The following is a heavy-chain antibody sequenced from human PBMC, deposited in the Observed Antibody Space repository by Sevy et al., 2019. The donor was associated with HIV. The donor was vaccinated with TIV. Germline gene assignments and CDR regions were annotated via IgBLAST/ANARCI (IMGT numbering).Heavy chain of an antibody. CDR2: ITRSGTTM. CDR1: GFTLSNYE. CDR3: ARGPGYYDSGSWLDP. V-gene: IGHV3-48*03. Sequence: GGSLRLSCAASGFTLSNYEMNWVRQAPGKGLEWVASITRSGTTMNYAGSEKGRFTISRDTPNSVYLQMNSLRGDDTGVYFCARGPGYYDSGSWLDPWGQGTLVTVSS. J-gene: IGHJ5*02. D-gene: IGHD3-16*01.